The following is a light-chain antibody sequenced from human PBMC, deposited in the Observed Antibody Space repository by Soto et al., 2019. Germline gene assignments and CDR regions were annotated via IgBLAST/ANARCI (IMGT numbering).Light chain of an antibody. Sequence: DIQMTQSPSSLSASVGDRVTISCRASQSIANYLNWYQQRPGKAPDLLIYAASNLQSGIPSRFAGSGSGTDFTLTISSLQPEDFATYYCQQSYSMPYTFGQGTKLEI. CDR3: QQSYSMPYT. V-gene: IGKV1-39*01. CDR2: AAS. J-gene: IGKJ2*01. CDR1: QSIANY.